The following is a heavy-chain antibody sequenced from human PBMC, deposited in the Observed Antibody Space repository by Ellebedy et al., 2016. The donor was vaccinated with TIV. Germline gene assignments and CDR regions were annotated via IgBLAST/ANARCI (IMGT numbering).Heavy chain of an antibody. CDR2: MYPGDSET. D-gene: IGHD1-26*01. J-gene: IGHJ4*02. CDR1: GYSFTAYW. Sequence: GESLKISCKGSGYSFTAYWIGWVRQMPGKGLEWMGIMYPGDSETRYSPSFQGQVTMSADKSISTAYLQWSSLKASDTAMYYCARRGGSYYALGPIDYWGRGTLVTVSS. V-gene: IGHV5-51*01. CDR3: ARRGGSYYALGPIDY.